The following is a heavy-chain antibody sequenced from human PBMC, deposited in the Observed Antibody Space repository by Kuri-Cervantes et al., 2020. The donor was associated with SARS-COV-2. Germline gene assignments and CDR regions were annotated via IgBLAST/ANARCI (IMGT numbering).Heavy chain of an antibody. CDR1: GFTFSSYS. Sequence: GESLKISCAASGFTFSSYSMNWVRQAPGKGLEWVSSISSSSSYIYYADSVKGRFTISRDNAKNSLYLQMNSLRVDDTAVYYCASPSHLITGDAFDVWGQGAMVTVSS. J-gene: IGHJ3*01. V-gene: IGHV3-21*01. CDR2: ISSSSSYI. D-gene: IGHD1-14*01. CDR3: ASPSHLITGDAFDV.